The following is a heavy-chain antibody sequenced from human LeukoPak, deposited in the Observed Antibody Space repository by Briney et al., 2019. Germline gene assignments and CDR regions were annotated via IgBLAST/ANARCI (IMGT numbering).Heavy chain of an antibody. CDR1: GGSISSGSYY. CDR2: IYTSGST. CDR3: ARTYSGYSPLEFDY. J-gene: IGHJ4*02. Sequence: PSETLSLTCTVSGGSISSGSYYWSWFRQPAGKGLEWIGRIYTSGSTNYNPSLKSRVTISVDTSKNQFSLKLSSVTAADTAVYYCARTYSGYSPLEFDYWGQGTLVTVSS. V-gene: IGHV4-61*02. D-gene: IGHD5-18*01.